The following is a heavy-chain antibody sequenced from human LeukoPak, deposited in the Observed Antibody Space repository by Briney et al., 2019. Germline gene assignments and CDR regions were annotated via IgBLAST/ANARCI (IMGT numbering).Heavy chain of an antibody. Sequence: PSETLSLTCTVSGGSISSYYWSWIRQPPGKGLEWIGYIYYSGSTNYNPSLKSRVTISVDTSKNQFSLKLSSVTAADTAVYYCARRTRLRYFDSHWGQGTLVTVSS. V-gene: IGHV4-59*08. J-gene: IGHJ4*02. CDR1: GGSISSYY. CDR2: IYYSGST. CDR3: ARRTRLRYFDSH. D-gene: IGHD3-9*01.